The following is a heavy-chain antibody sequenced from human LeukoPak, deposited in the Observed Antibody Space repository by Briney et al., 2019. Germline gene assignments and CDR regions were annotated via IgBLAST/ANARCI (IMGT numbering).Heavy chain of an antibody. CDR2: ITGSGGNT. V-gene: IGHV3-23*01. J-gene: IGHJ4*02. CDR3: AKWGDYDVLTGYYVSDY. CDR1: GFTFSNYA. Sequence: GGSLRLSCAASGFTFSNYAMSWVRQAPGKGLEWVSAITGSGGNTYYADSVKGRFTISRDNSKNTVFLQMSSLRAEDTAVYYCAKWGDYDVLTGYYVSDYWGQGTLVTVSS. D-gene: IGHD3-9*01.